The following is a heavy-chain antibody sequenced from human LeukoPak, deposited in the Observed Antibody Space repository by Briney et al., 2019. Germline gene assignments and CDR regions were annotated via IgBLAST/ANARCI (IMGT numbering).Heavy chain of an antibody. CDR2: ISGSGGST. V-gene: IGHV3-23*01. CDR3: AKGQVAGPTNNRFDY. Sequence: GGSLRLSCAASGFTFSSYAMSWVCQAPEKGLEWVSVISGSGGSTYYADSVKGRFTISRDNSKNTLYLQMNSLRAEDTAVYYCAKGQVAGPTNNRFDYWGQGTLVTVSS. CDR1: GFTFSSYA. D-gene: IGHD6-19*01. J-gene: IGHJ4*02.